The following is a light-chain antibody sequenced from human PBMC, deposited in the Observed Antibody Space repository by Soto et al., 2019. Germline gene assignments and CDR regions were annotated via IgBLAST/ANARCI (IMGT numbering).Light chain of an antibody. Sequence: IVMTQSPVTLSVSPGERATLSCRASQSVRSNLAWYQQKPGQAPSLLIYGAFTRATGIPDRFSGSGSGTDFTITISRLEPEDFVMFYCYQYGSTPPTFGQGTKVDIK. J-gene: IGKJ1*01. CDR2: GAF. CDR3: YQYGSTPPT. CDR1: QSVRSN. V-gene: IGKV3-20*01.